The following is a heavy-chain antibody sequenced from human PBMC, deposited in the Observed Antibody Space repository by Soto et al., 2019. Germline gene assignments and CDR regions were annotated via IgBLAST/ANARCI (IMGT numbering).Heavy chain of an antibody. CDR2: IYWDDDK. Sequence: SGPTLVNPTQTLTLTCTFSGFSLSTSGVGVGWIRQPPGKALEWLALIYWDDDKRYSPSLESRLTITKDTSKNQVVLTMTNMDPVDTATYYCVHRDLEYSSSSQFDYWGQGALVTLSS. CDR3: VHRDLEYSSSSQFDY. J-gene: IGHJ4*02. CDR1: GFSLSTSGVG. V-gene: IGHV2-5*02. D-gene: IGHD6-6*01.